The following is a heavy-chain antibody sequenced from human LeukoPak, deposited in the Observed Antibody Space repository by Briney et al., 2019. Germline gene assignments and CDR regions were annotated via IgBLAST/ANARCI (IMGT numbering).Heavy chain of an antibody. J-gene: IGHJ4*02. V-gene: IGHV4-59*01. D-gene: IGHD2-2*01. Sequence: PSQTLSLTCTVSGGSISSYYWSWLRQPPGKGLEWIGYISYSGSTNYNPSLKSRVTISVATSKTQFSLKLSSVTAAHTAVYYCARDRGFSCCNFDYWGQGTLVTVSS. CDR1: GGSISSYY. CDR2: ISYSGST. CDR3: ARDRGFSCCNFDY.